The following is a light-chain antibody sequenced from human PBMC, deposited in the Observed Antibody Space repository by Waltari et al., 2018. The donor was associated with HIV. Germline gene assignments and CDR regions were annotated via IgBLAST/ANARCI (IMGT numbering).Light chain of an antibody. Sequence: EIVLTQSPGTLSLSPGKRATLSCRASQSVSSSYLAWYQQKPGQTPRLLIYDASNRATGIPDRFSGSGSGTDFTLTISRLEPEDFAVYSCQQYGSSPYTFGQGTKLEIK. V-gene: IGKV3-20*01. CDR1: QSVSSSY. CDR3: QQYGSSPYT. J-gene: IGKJ2*01. CDR2: DAS.